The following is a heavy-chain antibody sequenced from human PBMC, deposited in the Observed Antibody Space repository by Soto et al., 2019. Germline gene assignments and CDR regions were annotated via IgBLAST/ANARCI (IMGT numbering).Heavy chain of an antibody. CDR3: ARDLTGTTGYYYYYYGMDV. CDR1: GGTFSSYA. CDR2: IIPIFGTA. D-gene: IGHD1-7*01. V-gene: IGHV1-69*13. Sequence: GASVKVSCKASGGTFSSYAISWVRQAPGQGLEWMGGIIPIFGTANYAQKFQGRVTITADESTSTAYMELSSLRSEDTAVYYCARDLTGTTGYYYYYYGMDVWGQGTTVTVSS. J-gene: IGHJ6*02.